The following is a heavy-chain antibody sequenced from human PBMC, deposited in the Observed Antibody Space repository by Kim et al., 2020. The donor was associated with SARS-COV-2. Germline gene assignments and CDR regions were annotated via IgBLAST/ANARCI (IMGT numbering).Heavy chain of an antibody. V-gene: IGHV3-23*01. CDR2: LTGGGDNA. CDR3: ASTGSVEQDV. Sequence: GGSLRLSCAASGLTFTNYAMSWVRQAPGKGLEWVSTLTGGGDNAYYADSVKGRFTISRDNSKNSVYLQMNSLRAEDTAVYYCASTGSVEQDVWGQGTTVTVSS. J-gene: IGHJ6*02. CDR1: GLTFTNYA. D-gene: IGHD1-26*01.